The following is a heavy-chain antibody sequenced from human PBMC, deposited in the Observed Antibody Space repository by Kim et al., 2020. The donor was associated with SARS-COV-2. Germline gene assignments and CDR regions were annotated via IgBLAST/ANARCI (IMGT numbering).Heavy chain of an antibody. D-gene: IGHD3-3*01. CDR3: ARESKYYDFWSGYSYYYGMDV. Sequence: SETLSLTCAVYGGSFSGYYWSWIRQPPGKGLEWIGEINHSGSTNYNPSLKSRVTISVDTSKNQFSLKLSSVTAADTAVYYCARESKYYDFWSGYSYYYGMDVWGQGTTVTVSS. CDR1: GGSFSGYY. V-gene: IGHV4-34*01. J-gene: IGHJ6*02. CDR2: INHSGST.